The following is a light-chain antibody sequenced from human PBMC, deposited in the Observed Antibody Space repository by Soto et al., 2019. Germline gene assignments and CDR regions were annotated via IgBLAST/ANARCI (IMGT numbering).Light chain of an antibody. CDR2: AAS. Sequence: DIQMTQSPSSLSAFVGDRVTITCRASESISRQLNWYQQKPGKAPKLLIYAASSLQNGVPSRFSGGGSWTDFTLTISNLQPADFATYYCQQSYSTPSITFGQGTRLEIK. J-gene: IGKJ5*01. CDR1: ESISRQ. CDR3: QQSYSTPSIT. V-gene: IGKV1-39*01.